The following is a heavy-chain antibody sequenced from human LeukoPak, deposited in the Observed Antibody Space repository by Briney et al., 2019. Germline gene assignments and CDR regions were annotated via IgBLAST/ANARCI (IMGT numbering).Heavy chain of an antibody. D-gene: IGHD2/OR15-2a*01. Sequence: ASVKVSCKASGYIFTSYYLHWVRQAPGQGLERMGIINPTSGSTTYAQKFQGRVTMTRDTSTSTVYMELSSLKSKDTAVYYCAREAGNSARGLFDPWGQGTLVTVSS. CDR2: INPTSGST. CDR3: AREAGNSARGLFDP. J-gene: IGHJ5*02. CDR1: GYIFTSYY. V-gene: IGHV1-46*01.